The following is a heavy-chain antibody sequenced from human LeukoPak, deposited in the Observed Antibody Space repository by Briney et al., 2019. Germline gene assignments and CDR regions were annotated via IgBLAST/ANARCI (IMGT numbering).Heavy chain of an antibody. CDR3: AGGRPHGNDY. Sequence: GGSLRLSCAASGFALSSHWMTWVRQVPGRGPEWVANIKQDGSKKSYVDSVKGRFTISRDNAKNTLYLQMNSLRVEDTAVYYCAGGRPHGNDYWGQGTLVTVSS. D-gene: IGHD4-23*01. V-gene: IGHV3-7*01. CDR2: IKQDGSKK. J-gene: IGHJ4*02. CDR1: GFALSSHW.